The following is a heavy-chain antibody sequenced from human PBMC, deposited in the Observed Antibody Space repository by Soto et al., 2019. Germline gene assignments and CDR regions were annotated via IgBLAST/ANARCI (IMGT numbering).Heavy chain of an antibody. J-gene: IGHJ1*01. Sequence: WRPLRLSCAAAGFTFSNYAMHGVRQATGKGPEWVAVISYDGSNKYYADSVKGRFTISRDNSKNTLYLQMNSLRAEDTAVYYCARDSGLYSCGWHLGHWGQGTLLVASS. CDR1: GFTFSNYA. CDR2: ISYDGSNK. CDR3: ARDSGLYSCGWHLGH. V-gene: IGHV3-30-3*01. D-gene: IGHD6-19*01.